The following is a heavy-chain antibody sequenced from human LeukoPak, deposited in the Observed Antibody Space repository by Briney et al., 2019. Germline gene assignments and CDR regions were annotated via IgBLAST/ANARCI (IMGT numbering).Heavy chain of an antibody. CDR2: ISAYNGNT. J-gene: IGHJ4*02. CDR3: ARDFPCDSSGYHADAHDY. CDR1: GYTFTSYG. D-gene: IGHD3-22*01. V-gene: IGHV1-18*01. Sequence: GASVKVSCKASGYTFTSYGISWVRQAPGQGLEWMGWISAYNGNTNYAQMLQGRVTMTTDTSTSTAYMELRSLRSDDTAVYYCARDFPCDSSGYHADAHDYWGQGTLVTVSS.